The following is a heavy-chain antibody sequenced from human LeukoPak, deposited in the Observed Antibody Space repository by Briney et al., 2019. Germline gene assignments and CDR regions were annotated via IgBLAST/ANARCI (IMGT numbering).Heavy chain of an antibody. J-gene: IGHJ3*02. CDR2: IWYGGSNK. V-gene: IGHV3-30*18. D-gene: IGHD5-24*01. CDR1: GFTFSSYG. CDR3: AKSDGYNYGEAFDI. Sequence: PGRSLRLSCAASGFTFSSYGMHWVRQAPGKGLEWVAVIWYGGSNKYYADSVKGRFTISRDNSKNTLYLQMNSLRAEDTAVYYCAKSDGYNYGEAFDIWGQGTMVTVSS.